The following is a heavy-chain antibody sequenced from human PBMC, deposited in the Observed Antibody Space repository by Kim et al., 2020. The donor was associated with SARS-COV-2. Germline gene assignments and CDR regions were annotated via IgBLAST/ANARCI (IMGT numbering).Heavy chain of an antibody. CDR1: GGSFSGYY. V-gene: IGHV4-34*01. D-gene: IGHD7-27*01. CDR3: ARGVLGMVDY. J-gene: IGHJ4*02. CDR2: INHSGST. Sequence: SETLSLTCAVYGGSFSGYYWSWIRQPPGKGLEWIGEINHSGSTNYNPSLKSRVTISVDTSKNQFSLKLSSVTAADTAVYYCARGVLGMVDYWGQGTLVTVSS.